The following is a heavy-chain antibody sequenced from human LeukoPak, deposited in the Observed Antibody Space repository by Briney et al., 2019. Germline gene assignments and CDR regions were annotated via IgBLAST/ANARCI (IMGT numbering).Heavy chain of an antibody. D-gene: IGHD3-10*01. CDR3: AREVWFGEYPSNWFDP. Sequence: PSETLSLTCTVSGGSISRYYWSWIRQPPEKGLKWIGYIYYSGSTNYNPSLKSRVTISVDTSKNQFSLKLSSVTAADTAVYYCAREVWFGEYPSNWFDPRGQGTLVTVSS. CDR2: IYYSGST. CDR1: GGSISRYY. J-gene: IGHJ5*02. V-gene: IGHV4-59*01.